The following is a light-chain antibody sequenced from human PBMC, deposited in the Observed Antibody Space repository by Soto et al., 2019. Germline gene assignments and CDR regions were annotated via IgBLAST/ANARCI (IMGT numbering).Light chain of an antibody. CDR2: DAS. CDR3: QQYGSSPRT. CDR1: QSVSSY. J-gene: IGKJ1*01. V-gene: IGKV3-20*01. Sequence: EIVVTQSPCTLSLSPGERATLSCRASQSVSSYLAWYQQKPGQAPRLLILDASSRATGIPDRFSGSGSGTDFTLTISRLEPEDFAVYYCQQYGSSPRTFGQGTKVDIK.